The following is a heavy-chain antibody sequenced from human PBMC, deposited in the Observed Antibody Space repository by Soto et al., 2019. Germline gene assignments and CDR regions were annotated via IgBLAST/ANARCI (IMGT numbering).Heavy chain of an antibody. CDR1: GFICTSYD. J-gene: IGHJ3*02. Sequence: GGSLRLSCAASGFICTSYDMSWVRQAPGKGLEWVSTILVGGSTHYEDSVKGRFTISRDRSKNTLYLQMNSLTAGDTAMYYCAKATATGGGAFDICGQGTMI. CDR2: ILVGGST. V-gene: IGHV3-23*01. D-gene: IGHD2-8*02. CDR3: AKATATGGGAFDI.